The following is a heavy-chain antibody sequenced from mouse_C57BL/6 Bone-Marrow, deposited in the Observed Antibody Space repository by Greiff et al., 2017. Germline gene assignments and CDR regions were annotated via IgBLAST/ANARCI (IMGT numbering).Heavy chain of an antibody. Sequence: QVQLQQPGAELVKPGASVKLSCKASGYTFTIYWMQWVKQRPGQGLEWIGEIDPSDSYTNYNQKFKGKATLTVDTSSSTAYMHLSSLTSEDSAVYYCAIYFDYWGQGTTLTVSS. V-gene: IGHV1-50*01. CDR1: GYTFTIYW. CDR2: IDPSDSYT. CDR3: AIYFDY. J-gene: IGHJ2*01.